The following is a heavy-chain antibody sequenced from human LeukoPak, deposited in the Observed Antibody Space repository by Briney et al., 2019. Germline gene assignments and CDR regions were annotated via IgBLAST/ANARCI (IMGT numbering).Heavy chain of an antibody. Sequence: SVKVSCKASGGTFSSYAISWVRQAPGQGLEWMGRIIPILGIANYAQKFQGRVTITADKSTSTAYMELSSLRSEDTAVYYCARPNRGESSSLLDYWGQGTLVTVSS. J-gene: IGHJ4*02. CDR2: IIPILGIA. D-gene: IGHD6-13*01. V-gene: IGHV1-69*04. CDR3: ARPNRGESSSLLDY. CDR1: GGTFSSYA.